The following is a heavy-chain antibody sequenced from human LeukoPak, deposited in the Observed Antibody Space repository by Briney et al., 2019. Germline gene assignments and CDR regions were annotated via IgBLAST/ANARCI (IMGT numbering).Heavy chain of an antibody. D-gene: IGHD5-12*01. CDR2: MNPNSGST. CDR3: ARGRSTGYPYYFEY. J-gene: IGHJ4*02. CDR1: GYTFTSYD. V-gene: IGHV1-8*03. Sequence: ASVKVSCKASGYTFTSYDINWVRQATGQGLERMGWMNPNSGSTGYTQKFQGRATITRNTSISTAYMELSGLRSEDTAVYYCARGRSTGYPYYFEYWGQGTLVTVSS.